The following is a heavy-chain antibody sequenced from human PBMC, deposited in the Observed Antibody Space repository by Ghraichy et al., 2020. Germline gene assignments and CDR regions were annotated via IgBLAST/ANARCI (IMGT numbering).Heavy chain of an antibody. CDR1: GATFRTHA. Sequence: SVKVSCKTCGATFRTHATRWDLESPGQRHEKMGGIIPIFGTANYAQKFQGRVTITADESTSTAYMELSSLRSEDTAVYYCARTAYPYCIGGSCYGKFDYWCQGTLVTV. CDR3: ARTAYPYCIGGSCYGKFDY. D-gene: IGHD2-15*01. V-gene: IGHV1-69*13. CDR2: IIPIFGTA. J-gene: IGHJ4*02.